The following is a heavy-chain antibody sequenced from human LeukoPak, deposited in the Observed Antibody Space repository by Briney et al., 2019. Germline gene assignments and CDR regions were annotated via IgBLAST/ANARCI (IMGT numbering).Heavy chain of an antibody. CDR3: ARSNQDYYDSSGPFDY. D-gene: IGHD3-22*01. J-gene: IGHJ4*02. V-gene: IGHV5-51*01. CDR1: GYSFTSYW. Sequence: GESLKISCKGSGYSFTSYWIGWVRQMPGKGLEWMGIIYPGDSDTRYSPSFQGQVTISADKSISTAYLQWSSLKASDTAMYYCARSNQDYYDSSGPFDYWGQGTLVTVSS. CDR2: IYPGDSDT.